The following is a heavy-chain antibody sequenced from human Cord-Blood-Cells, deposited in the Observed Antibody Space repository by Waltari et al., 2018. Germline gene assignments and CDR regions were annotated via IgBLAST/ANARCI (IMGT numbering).Heavy chain of an antibody. Sequence: QVQLVQSGAEVKKPGSSVKVSCKASGGTFSSYAISWVRQAPGQGLEWMGGIVPIIGIANYAQKFQGRVTITAGESTSTAYMELSSLRSEDTAVYYCARDLAMDGTGDAFDIWGQGTMVTVSS. V-gene: IGHV1-69*12. CDR2: IVPIIGIA. D-gene: IGHD3-9*01. CDR3: ARDLAMDGTGDAFDI. CDR1: GGTFSSYA. J-gene: IGHJ3*02.